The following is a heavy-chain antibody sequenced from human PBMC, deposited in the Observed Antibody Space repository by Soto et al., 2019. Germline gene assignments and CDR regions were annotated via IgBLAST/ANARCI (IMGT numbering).Heavy chain of an antibody. V-gene: IGHV3-23*01. CDR1: GFTFSSYA. CDR3: AKGLGWQQPRLGREYGMDV. Sequence: GGSLRLSCAASGFTFSSYAMSWVRQAPGKGLEWVSAISGSGGSTYYADSVKGRFTISRDNSKNTLYLQMNSLRAEDTAVYYCAKGLGWQQPRLGREYGMDVWGQGTTVTVSS. CDR2: ISGSGGST. J-gene: IGHJ6*02. D-gene: IGHD6-13*01.